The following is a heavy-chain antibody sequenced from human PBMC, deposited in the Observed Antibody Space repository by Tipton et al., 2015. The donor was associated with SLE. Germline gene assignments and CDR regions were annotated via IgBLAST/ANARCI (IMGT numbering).Heavy chain of an antibody. CDR1: GGSISTYY. Sequence: TLSLTCTVSGGSISTYYWSWIRQPPGKGLEWIGYISYSGSTHYSPSLKSRVTISLDTSKNQFSLKVTSVTASDTAVYYCARDTGNPPNYFDYWGQGILVTVSS. CDR3: ARDTGNPPNYFDY. D-gene: IGHD5-18*01. V-gene: IGHV4-59*08. CDR2: ISYSGST. J-gene: IGHJ4*02.